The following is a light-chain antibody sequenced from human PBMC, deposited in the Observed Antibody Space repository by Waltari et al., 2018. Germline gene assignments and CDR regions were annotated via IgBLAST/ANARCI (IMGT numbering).Light chain of an antibody. V-gene: IGLV2-23*01. CDR2: EGT. Sequence: QSALTQPASVSGSPGQSITISCTGTSSDVGSYHLISWFQRHPGKAPELLIYEGTKRPSGVSNRFSGSKSGNTASLTISGLQAEDEADYYCCSYASGSTIIFGGGTKLTVL. CDR1: SSDVGSYHL. J-gene: IGLJ2*01. CDR3: CSYASGSTII.